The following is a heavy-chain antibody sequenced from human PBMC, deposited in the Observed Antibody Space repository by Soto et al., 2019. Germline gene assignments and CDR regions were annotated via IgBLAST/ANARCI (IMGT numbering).Heavy chain of an antibody. J-gene: IGHJ6*02. CDR2: ISSSNTYK. CDR1: GFTFSTYN. V-gene: IGHV3-21*01. CDR3: ATSSEVPWYYYGMDV. D-gene: IGHD2-2*01. Sequence: EVQLVESGGGLVKPGGSLRLSCAASGFTFSTYNMHWVRQVPGKGLEWVSSISSSNTYKDYADAVKGRFTISRDNARNSLYLQTNSLRAEDTAVYDCATSSEVPWYYYGMDVWGQGTTVTVSS.